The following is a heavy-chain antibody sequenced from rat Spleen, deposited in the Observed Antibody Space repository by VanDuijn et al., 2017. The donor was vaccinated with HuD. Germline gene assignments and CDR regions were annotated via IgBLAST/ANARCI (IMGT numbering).Heavy chain of an antibody. CDR3: VRQDTSGYSNWFTY. V-gene: IGHV5-29*01. J-gene: IGHJ3*01. Sequence: EVQLVESDGGLVQPGRSLKLSCAASGFTFSDFPMAWVRQTPTKGLEWVATISYDGGRNFYRDSVKGRFTVSRDNAKSTLYLQMDSLRSEDTSTFYCVRQDTSGYSNWFTYWGQGTLVTVSS. CDR2: ISYDGGRN. D-gene: IGHD4-3*01. CDR1: GFTFSDFP.